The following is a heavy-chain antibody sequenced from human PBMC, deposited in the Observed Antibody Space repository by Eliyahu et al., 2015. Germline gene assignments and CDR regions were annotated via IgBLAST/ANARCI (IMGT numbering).Heavy chain of an antibody. D-gene: IGHD1-7*01. Sequence: QVQLVESGGGVVQPGGXXXLSCAAXGXXXSSYGMRWVRQAPGKGLEWVAFIRYDGSNKYYADSVKGRFTISRDNSKNTLYLQMNSLRAEDTAVYYCAKEIGDAGTIVLDYWGQGTLVTVSS. J-gene: IGHJ4*02. V-gene: IGHV3-30*02. CDR3: AKEIGDAGTIVLDY. CDR1: GXXXSSYG. CDR2: IRYDGSNK.